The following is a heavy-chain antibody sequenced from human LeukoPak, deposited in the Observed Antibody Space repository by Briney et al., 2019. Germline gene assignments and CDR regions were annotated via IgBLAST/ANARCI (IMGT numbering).Heavy chain of an antibody. D-gene: IGHD5-12*01. Sequence: SVKVSCKASGGTFSSYAISWVRQAHGQGLEWMGRIIPIFGTANYAQKFQGRVTITTDESTSTAYMELSSLRSEDTAVYYCARGRGYDPSLFDYWGQGTLVTVSS. J-gene: IGHJ4*02. CDR3: ARGRGYDPSLFDY. V-gene: IGHV1-69*05. CDR1: GGTFSSYA. CDR2: IIPIFGTA.